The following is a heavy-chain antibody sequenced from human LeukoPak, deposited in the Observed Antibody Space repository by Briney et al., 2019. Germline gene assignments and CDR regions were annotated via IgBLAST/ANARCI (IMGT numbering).Heavy chain of an antibody. Sequence: GRSLRLSCAASGFTVSNNYVSWIRQAPGKGLGWVSVIYTGGATYYANSVKGRFTISRDNSKNTLSLQMNNLGAEDSAVYYCARGPRYCSSTSCSDFFDSWGQGTLVTVSS. V-gene: IGHV3-66*01. CDR3: ARGPRYCSSTSCSDFFDS. CDR2: IYTGGAT. D-gene: IGHD2-2*01. CDR1: GFTVSNNY. J-gene: IGHJ4*02.